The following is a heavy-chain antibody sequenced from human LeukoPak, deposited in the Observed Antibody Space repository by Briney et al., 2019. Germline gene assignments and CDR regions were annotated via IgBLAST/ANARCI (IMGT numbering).Heavy chain of an antibody. CDR2: ISSSGSTI. V-gene: IGHV3-48*03. J-gene: IGHJ6*03. Sequence: PGGSLRLSCAASGFTFSSYEMNWVRQAPGKGLEWVSYISSSGSTIYYADSVKGRFTISRDNAKNSLYLQMNSLRAEDTAVYYCARVEKGYYYYYMDVWGKGTTVTVSS. CDR3: ARVEKGYYYYYMDV. CDR1: GFTFSSYE.